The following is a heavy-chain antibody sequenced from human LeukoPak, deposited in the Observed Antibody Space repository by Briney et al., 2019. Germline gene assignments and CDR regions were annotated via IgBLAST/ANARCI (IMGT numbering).Heavy chain of an antibody. Sequence: GRSPRLSCAASGFTFSSYAMHWVRQAPGKGLEWVAVISYDGSNKYYADSVKGRFTISRDNSKNTLYLQMNSLRAEDTAVYYCARAQTGYYDSSGYWSAFDIWGQGTMVTVSS. V-gene: IGHV3-30*01. CDR3: ARAQTGYYDSSGYWSAFDI. CDR1: GFTFSSYA. D-gene: IGHD3-22*01. J-gene: IGHJ3*02. CDR2: ISYDGSNK.